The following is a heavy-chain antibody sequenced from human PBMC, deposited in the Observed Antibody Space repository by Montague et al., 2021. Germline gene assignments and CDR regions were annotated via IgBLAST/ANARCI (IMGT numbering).Heavy chain of an antibody. Sequence: SETLSLTCTVSSGSIFHAHWGWVRQPPGKGLEWLGSMFYGGATSNNPSPKSRITMSIDTSTNQFSLKLSFVTAADTAVYYCAKQDYFVSGTSYKGFDPWGQGILVTVSS. J-gene: IGHJ5*02. CDR1: SGSIFHAH. CDR2: MFYGGAT. D-gene: IGHD3-10*01. CDR3: AKQDYFVSGTSYKGFDP. V-gene: IGHV4-59*08.